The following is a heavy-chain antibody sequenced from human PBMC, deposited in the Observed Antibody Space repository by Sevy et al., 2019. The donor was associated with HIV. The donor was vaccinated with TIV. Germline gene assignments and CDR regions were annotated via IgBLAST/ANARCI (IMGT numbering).Heavy chain of an antibody. CDR2: IYYSGST. D-gene: IGHD3-22*01. CDR3: ARHVRPSNYYDSSGGIDY. V-gene: IGHV4-39*01. Sequence: SETLSLTCTVSGGSISSSSHYWGWIRQPPGKGLEWIGSIYYSGSTYYNPSLKSRVTISVDTSKNQFSLKLSSVTAADTAVYYCARHVRPSNYYDSSGGIDYWGQGTLVTVSS. J-gene: IGHJ4*02. CDR1: GGSISSSSHY.